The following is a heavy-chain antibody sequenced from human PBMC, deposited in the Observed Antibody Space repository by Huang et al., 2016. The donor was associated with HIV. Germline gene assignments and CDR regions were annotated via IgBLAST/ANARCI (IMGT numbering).Heavy chain of an antibody. CDR1: GFTFSNYA. CDR2: ISYDGTKK. J-gene: IGHJ4*02. CDR3: ARDQWLGQYFDY. Sequence: QVLLVESGGGAVQPGRSLELSCAASGFTFSNYAMYWVRQAAGRGLEWVAQISYDGTKKYYTDSVEGRFTISRDNSKNTQYLHMKNLKTEDTAVYFCARDQWLGQYFDYWGQGTLVTVSS. D-gene: IGHD6-19*01. V-gene: IGHV3-30-3*01.